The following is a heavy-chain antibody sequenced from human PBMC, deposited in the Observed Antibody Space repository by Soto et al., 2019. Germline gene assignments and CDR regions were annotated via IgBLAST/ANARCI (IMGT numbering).Heavy chain of an antibody. CDR3: ARDHTMVRGVLRGDAFDI. CDR2: IYSGGST. V-gene: IGHV3-66*01. Sequence: GGSLRLSCAASGFTVSSNYMSWVRQAPGKGLEWVSVIYSGGSTYYADSVKGRLTISRDNSKNTLYLQMNSLRAEDTAVYYCARDHTMVRGVLRGDAFDIWGQGTMVTVSS. CDR1: GFTVSSNY. D-gene: IGHD3-10*01. J-gene: IGHJ3*02.